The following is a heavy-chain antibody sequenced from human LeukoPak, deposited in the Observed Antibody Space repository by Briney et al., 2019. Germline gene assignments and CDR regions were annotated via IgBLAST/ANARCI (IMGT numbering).Heavy chain of an antibody. CDR3: ARGGVLAYCGGDCHYDAFDI. D-gene: IGHD2-21*02. CDR1: GLTFRSYG. J-gene: IGHJ3*02. V-gene: IGHV3-33*01. CDR2: IWYDGSNK. Sequence: GGSLRLSCAASGLTFRSYGMHWLRQAPGKGREWVAVIWYDGSNKYYADSVKGRFTISRDNSRNTLFLQMNSLRDEGTAVYYCARGGVLAYCGGDCHYDAFDIWGQGTMVTVSS.